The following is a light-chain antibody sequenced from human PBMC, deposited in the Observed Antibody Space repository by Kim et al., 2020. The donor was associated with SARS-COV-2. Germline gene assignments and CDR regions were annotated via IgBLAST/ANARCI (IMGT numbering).Light chain of an antibody. Sequence: LSPGKRATLSCRASQSVSSYLAWYQHKPCQAPRLLIYDASNRATGNPARFSGSGSGTDFTLTINSLEPEDFAVYYCQQRSNWTLTFGGGTKVDIK. CDR1: QSVSSY. CDR2: DAS. J-gene: IGKJ4*01. V-gene: IGKV3-11*01. CDR3: QQRSNWTLT.